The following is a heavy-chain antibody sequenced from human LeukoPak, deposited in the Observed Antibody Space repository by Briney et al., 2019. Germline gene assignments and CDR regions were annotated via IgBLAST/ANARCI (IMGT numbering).Heavy chain of an antibody. V-gene: IGHV3-66*01. D-gene: IGHD6-13*01. CDR1: GFTFSSNA. CDR2: IYSGGGT. CDR3: ARELGIAAAGTPDY. Sequence: GGSLRLSCAVSGFTFSSNAMSWVRQAPGKGLEWVSLIYSGGGTYYADSVKGRFTISRDNSKNTLYLQMNSLRAEDTAVYYCARELGIAAAGTPDYWGQGTLVTVSS. J-gene: IGHJ4*02.